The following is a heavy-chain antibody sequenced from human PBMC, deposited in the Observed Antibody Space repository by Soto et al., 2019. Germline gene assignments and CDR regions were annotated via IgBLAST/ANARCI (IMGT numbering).Heavy chain of an antibody. CDR3: ARGTGYSYGRFDP. V-gene: IGHV4-34*01. D-gene: IGHD5-18*01. CDR1: GGSFSGYY. CDR2: INHSGST. Sequence: SETLSLTCAVYGGSFSGYYWSWIRQPPGKGLEWIGEINHSGSTNYNPSLKSRVTISVDTSKNQFSLKLSSVTAADTAVYYCARGTGYSYGRFDPWGQGTLVTVSS. J-gene: IGHJ5*02.